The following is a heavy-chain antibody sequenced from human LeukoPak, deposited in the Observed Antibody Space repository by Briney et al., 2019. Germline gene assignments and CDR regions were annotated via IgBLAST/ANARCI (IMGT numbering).Heavy chain of an antibody. J-gene: IGHJ4*02. Sequence: GGSLRLSCAASGFTFSNYAMHWVRQAPGEGLEWVALISYDGSNKYYAGSVKGRFTISRDNSKTTLYLQMDSLRAEDTAVYYCAKDVPSAYFDYWGQGTLVTVSS. CDR2: ISYDGSNK. CDR1: GFTFSNYA. D-gene: IGHD2-2*01. CDR3: AKDVPSAYFDY. V-gene: IGHV3-30-3*01.